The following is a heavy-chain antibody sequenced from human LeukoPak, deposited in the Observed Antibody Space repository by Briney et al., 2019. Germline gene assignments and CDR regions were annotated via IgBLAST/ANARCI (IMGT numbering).Heavy chain of an antibody. J-gene: IGHJ3*02. CDR2: ISYDGSNK. D-gene: IGHD3-3*01. Sequence: PGRSLRLSCADSGFTFSSYGMHWVRQAPGKGLEWVAVISYDGSNKYYADSVKGRFTISRDSSKNTLYLQMNSLRAEDTAVYYCAKMRFLEWFDAFDIWGQGTMVTVSS. CDR1: GFTFSSYG. CDR3: AKMRFLEWFDAFDI. V-gene: IGHV3-30*18.